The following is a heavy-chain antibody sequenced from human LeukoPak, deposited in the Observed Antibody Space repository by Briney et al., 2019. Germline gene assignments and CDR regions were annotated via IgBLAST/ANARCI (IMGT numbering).Heavy chain of an antibody. CDR1: GYTFTGYY. J-gene: IGHJ5*02. Sequence: ASVKVSCKASGYTFTGYYMHWVRQAPGQGLEWMGWINPNSGGTNYAQKFQGRVTMTRDTSISTAYMELSRLRSDDTAVYYCARTYYDFWSGHQSAVGPRGQGTLVTVSS. V-gene: IGHV1-2*02. CDR3: ARTYYDFWSGHQSAVGP. D-gene: IGHD3-3*01. CDR2: INPNSGGT.